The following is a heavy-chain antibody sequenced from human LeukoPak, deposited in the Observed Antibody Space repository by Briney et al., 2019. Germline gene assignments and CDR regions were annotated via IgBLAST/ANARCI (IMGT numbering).Heavy chain of an antibody. Sequence: PSETLSLTCAVYGGSFSGYYWSWIRQPPGKGLEWIGEINHSGSTNYNPSLKSRVTISVDTSKNQFSLKLSSVTAADTAVYYGARGPYGDSLYNWFDPWGQGTLVTVSS. J-gene: IGHJ5*02. CDR1: GGSFSGYY. CDR2: INHSGST. D-gene: IGHD4-17*01. V-gene: IGHV4-34*01. CDR3: ARGPYGDSLYNWFDP.